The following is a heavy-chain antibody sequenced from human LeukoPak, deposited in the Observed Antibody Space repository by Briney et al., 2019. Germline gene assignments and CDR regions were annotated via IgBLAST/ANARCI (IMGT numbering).Heavy chain of an antibody. Sequence: GGSLRLSCAVSGFTFSSYAMHWVRQAPGKGLEWVAVIWYDGSNKYYADSVKGRFTISRDNSKNTLYLQMNSLRAEDTAVYYCARSRGDYVPDAFDIWGQGTMVTVSS. J-gene: IGHJ3*02. CDR1: GFTFSSYA. D-gene: IGHD4-17*01. CDR3: ARSRGDYVPDAFDI. V-gene: IGHV3-33*08. CDR2: IWYDGSNK.